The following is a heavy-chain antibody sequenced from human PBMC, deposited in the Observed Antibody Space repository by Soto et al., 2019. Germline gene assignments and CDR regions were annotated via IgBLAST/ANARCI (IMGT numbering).Heavy chain of an antibody. J-gene: IGHJ3*02. D-gene: IGHD2-15*01. CDR3: ARVLGDMVVVAVDAFDI. Sequence: ASVKVSCKASGYTFTSYDINWVRQATGQGLEWMGWMNPNSGNTGYAQKFQGRVTMTRNTSISTAYMELSSLRSEDTAVYYCARVLGDMVVVAVDAFDIWGQGTMVTVSS. CDR2: MNPNSGNT. V-gene: IGHV1-8*01. CDR1: GYTFTSYD.